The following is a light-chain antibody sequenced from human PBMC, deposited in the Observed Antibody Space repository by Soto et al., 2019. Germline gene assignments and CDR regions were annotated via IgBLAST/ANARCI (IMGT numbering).Light chain of an antibody. CDR3: QQRSKWPPIT. J-gene: IGKJ5*01. CDR1: QSVSSY. CDR2: AAS. Sequence: EIVLTQSPVTLSLSPGERATLSCRASQSVSSYLAWYQQKPGQAPRLLIYAASNRATGIPARFSGGGSGTDFTLTIDNLEPEDFAIYYCQQRSKWPPITFGQGTRLEIK. V-gene: IGKV3-11*01.